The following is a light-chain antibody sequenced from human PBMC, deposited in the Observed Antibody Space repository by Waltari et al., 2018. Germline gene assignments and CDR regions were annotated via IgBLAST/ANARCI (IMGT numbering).Light chain of an antibody. J-gene: IGKJ1*01. CDR1: EHIYSW. CDR2: SAS. CDR3: QQANSFPHT. V-gene: IGKV1-12*01. Sequence: DIQMTQSPSYVSASVGDRVTITCRASEHIYSWLAWYQQKPGKAPKLLIYSASRLQSGVPSSFSGGGSGTYITLTSNSLQAEGVATYYCQQANSFPHTFGQGTKLEMK.